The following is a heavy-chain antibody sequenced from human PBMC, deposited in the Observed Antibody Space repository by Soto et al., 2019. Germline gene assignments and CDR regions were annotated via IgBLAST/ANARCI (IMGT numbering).Heavy chain of an antibody. CDR1: GFAFNDFA. Sequence: EVHLLESGGDLVLPGGSLRLSCAASGFAFNDFAMSWVRQAPGKWPEWLSTISGSGDKTFHSDSVKGRFDISRDNSNNKMFLQMNSLRAEDTAIYYCAKGASHAPFEKWGRGTLVTVSS. J-gene: IGHJ4*02. CDR3: AKGASHAPFEK. CDR2: ISGSGDKT. V-gene: IGHV3-23*01.